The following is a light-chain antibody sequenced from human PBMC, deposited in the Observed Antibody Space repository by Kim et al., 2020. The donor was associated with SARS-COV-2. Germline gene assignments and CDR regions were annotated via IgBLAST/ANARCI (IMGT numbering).Light chain of an antibody. CDR1: SSNIGAGYD. CDR3: QSYDSSLSGWV. CDR2: GNS. Sequence: QGVTISCTGSSSNIGAGYDVHWYQQLPGTAPKLLIYGNSNRPSGVPDRFSGSKSGTLASLAITGLQAEDEADYYCQSYDSSLSGWVFGGGTKVTVL. J-gene: IGLJ3*02. V-gene: IGLV1-40*01.